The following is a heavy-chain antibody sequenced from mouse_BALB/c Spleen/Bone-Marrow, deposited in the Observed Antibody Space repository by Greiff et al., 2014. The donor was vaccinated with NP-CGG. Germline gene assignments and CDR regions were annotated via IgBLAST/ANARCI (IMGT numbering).Heavy chain of an antibody. CDR3: ARSGERYGAMDY. Sequence: EVKLVESGGGLVKPGGSLKLSCAASGFTFSDYYMYWVRQTPEKRLEWVATISDGGGYTYYPDSVWGRFTISRDNAKNNLYLQMSNLKSEDTAMYYCARSGERYGAMDYWGQGTSVNVFS. CDR1: GFTFSDYY. V-gene: IGHV5-4*02. J-gene: IGHJ4*01. D-gene: IGHD2-10*02. CDR2: ISDGGGYT.